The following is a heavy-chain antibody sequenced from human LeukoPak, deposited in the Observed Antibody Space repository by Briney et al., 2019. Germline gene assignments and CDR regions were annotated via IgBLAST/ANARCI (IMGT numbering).Heavy chain of an antibody. CDR3: ARVGSSWYEVDY. CDR1: GYTFTGYY. CDR2: INPNSGGT. J-gene: IGHJ4*02. D-gene: IGHD6-13*01. V-gene: IGHV1-2*02. Sequence: ASVKVSCKASGYTFTGYYMHWVRQAPGQGLEWMGWINPNSGGTNYAQKFQGRVTMTRDTSISTAYMELRSLRSDDTAVYYCARVGSSWYEVDYWGQGTLVTVSS.